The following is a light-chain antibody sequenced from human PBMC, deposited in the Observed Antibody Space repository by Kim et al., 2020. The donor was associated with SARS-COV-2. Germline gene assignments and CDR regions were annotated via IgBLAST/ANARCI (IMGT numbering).Light chain of an antibody. V-gene: IGKV1-27*01. J-gene: IGKJ1*01. CDR3: QKYNSAPRT. Sequence: ASVGDRVTITCRASQGISNYLAWYQQKPGKVPKLLIYTASTLQSGVPSRFSGSGSGTDFTLTISSPQPEDVATYYCQKYNSAPRTFGQGTKVDIK. CDR2: TAS. CDR1: QGISNY.